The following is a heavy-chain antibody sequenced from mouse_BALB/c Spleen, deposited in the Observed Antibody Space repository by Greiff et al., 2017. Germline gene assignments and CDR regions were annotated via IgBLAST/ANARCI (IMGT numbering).Heavy chain of an antibody. CDR2: ISSGSSTI. V-gene: IGHV5-17*02. J-gene: IGHJ4*01. CDR1: GFTFSSFG. Sequence: EVQGVESGGGLVQPGGSRKLSCAASGFTFSSFGMHWVRQAPEKGLEWVAYISSGSSTIYYADTVKGRFTISRDNPKNTLFLQMTSLRSEDTAMYYCARSGHYYAMDYWGQGTSVTVSS. CDR3: ARSGHYYAMDY. D-gene: IGHD3-2*02.